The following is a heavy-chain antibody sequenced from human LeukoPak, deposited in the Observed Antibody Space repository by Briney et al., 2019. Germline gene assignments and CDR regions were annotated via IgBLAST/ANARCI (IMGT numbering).Heavy chain of an antibody. V-gene: IGHV3-23*01. Sequence: GGSLRLSCAASGFTFTDYAMSWVRQAPEKGLEWLSTISDNGSQTYYTDSVKGRFTISRDNSRNTVFLQMNSLRAEDSGVYYCATDRERDPSVYYLVGGQGTLITVSS. CDR3: ATDRERDPSVYYLV. J-gene: IGHJ4*02. CDR1: GFTFTDYA. D-gene: IGHD3-22*01. CDR2: ISDNGSQT.